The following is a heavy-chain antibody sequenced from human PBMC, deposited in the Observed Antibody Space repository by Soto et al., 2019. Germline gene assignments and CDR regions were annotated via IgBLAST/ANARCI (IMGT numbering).Heavy chain of an antibody. CDR2: TIPIFGTA. CDR1: GGTFSSYA. Sequence: ASVKVSCKASGGTFSSYAISWVRQAPGQGLEWMGGTIPIFGTANYAQKFQGRVTITADESTSTAYMELRSLRSEETAVYYCARDRSYDSSGYPPPSDAFDIWGQGTMVTVS. CDR3: ARDRSYDSSGYPPPSDAFDI. V-gene: IGHV1-69*13. J-gene: IGHJ3*02. D-gene: IGHD3-22*01.